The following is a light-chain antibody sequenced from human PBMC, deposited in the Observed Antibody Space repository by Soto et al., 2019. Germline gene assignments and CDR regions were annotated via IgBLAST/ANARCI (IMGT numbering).Light chain of an antibody. V-gene: IGKV3-20*01. CDR1: QSVSGNY. J-gene: IGKJ1*01. CDR3: QQYGSSGT. CDR2: GAS. Sequence: EIVLTQSPGTLSLSPGERATLSCRASQSVSGNYIAWYQQKPGQAPRLLIYGASNRATGIPDRFSGSGSGTDFTLTISRLEPEDFAVYYCQQYGSSGTFGQGTKVDIK.